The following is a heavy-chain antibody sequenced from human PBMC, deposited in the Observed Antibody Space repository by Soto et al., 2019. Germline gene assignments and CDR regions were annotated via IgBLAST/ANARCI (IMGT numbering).Heavy chain of an antibody. J-gene: IGHJ6*02. V-gene: IGHV1-2*04. CDR2: NNPNSGGT. CDR3: ARGYSYGTTTDYYYYYGMDV. CDR1: GYTFTGYY. Sequence: ASVKVSCKASGYTFTGYYMHWVRQAPGQGLEWMGWNNPNSGGTNYAQKFQGWVTMTRDTSISTAYMELSRLRSDDTAVYYCARGYSYGTTTDYYYYYGMDVWGQGTTVTVSS. D-gene: IGHD5-18*01.